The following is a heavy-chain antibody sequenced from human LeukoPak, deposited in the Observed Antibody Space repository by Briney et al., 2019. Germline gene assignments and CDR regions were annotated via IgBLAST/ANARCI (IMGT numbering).Heavy chain of an antibody. Sequence: GGSLRLSCAPSGFTFNCYWMTWVRQAPGKGLEWVANIKQDGSEEYYVDSVKGRFTIFKDNAKNSLYLQMNSLRAEDTAVYYCARHIDWKFDYWGQGTLVTVSS. CDR1: GFTFNCYW. J-gene: IGHJ4*02. D-gene: IGHD1-1*01. CDR3: ARHIDWKFDY. CDR2: IKQDGSEE. V-gene: IGHV3-7*01.